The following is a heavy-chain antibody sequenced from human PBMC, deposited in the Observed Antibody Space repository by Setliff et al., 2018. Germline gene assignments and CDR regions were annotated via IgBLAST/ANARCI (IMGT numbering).Heavy chain of an antibody. Sequence: GESLKISCAASGFTFSTYSMSWVRQAPGKGPQWVSAISGDSLYIYYTDSVKGRFTISRDNSRNTLYLQMHNLRAEDTATYYCVNHNPARRAVYTTPLDYWGQGTQVTVSS. J-gene: IGHJ4*02. CDR2: ISGDSLYI. CDR3: VNHNPARRAVYTTPLDY. V-gene: IGHV3-23*01. CDR1: GFTFSTYS. D-gene: IGHD2-8*01.